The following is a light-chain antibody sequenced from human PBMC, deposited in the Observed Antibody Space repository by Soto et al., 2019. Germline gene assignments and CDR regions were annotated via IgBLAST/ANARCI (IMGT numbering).Light chain of an antibody. CDR1: QSISNS. CDR2: AAS. V-gene: IGKV1-39*01. CDR3: QHSYSTPFT. J-gene: IGKJ3*01. Sequence: DIQMTQSPSSLSASVGDRVAITCRASQSISNSLNWYQQQPGKAPKLLIYAASSLQSGVPSKFSGSGSGTDFTLTISSLQPEDFATYYCQHSYSTPFTFGPGTKLDIK.